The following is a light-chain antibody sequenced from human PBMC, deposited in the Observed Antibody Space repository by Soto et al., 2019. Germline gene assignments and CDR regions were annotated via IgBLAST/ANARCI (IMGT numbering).Light chain of an antibody. J-gene: IGKJ2*01. CDR2: AAS. V-gene: IGKV1-39*01. CDR1: QSISNY. Sequence: DIQLTQSPSSLSASVGDRVSISCRASQSISNYLNWYQQKPGKAPKVLIFAASRLQSGVPSRFSGSGSGTHFTFTITSLQPEDIGTYYCQNCFTVPYTFGQGTKVDI. CDR3: QNCFTVPYT.